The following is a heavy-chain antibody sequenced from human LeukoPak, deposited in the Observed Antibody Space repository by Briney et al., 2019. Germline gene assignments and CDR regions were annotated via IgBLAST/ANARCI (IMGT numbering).Heavy chain of an antibody. D-gene: IGHD4-17*01. CDR3: ANQVTTGKS. CDR2: ISGSGSST. J-gene: IGHJ4*02. CDR1: GFTFSSFA. Sequence: GSLRLSCAASGFTFSSFAMSWVRQAPGKGLEWVSSISGSGSSTYYADSVKGRFTISRDNSKNTLYLQMNSLRAEDTAVYYCANQVTTGKSWGQGTLVTVSS. V-gene: IGHV3-23*01.